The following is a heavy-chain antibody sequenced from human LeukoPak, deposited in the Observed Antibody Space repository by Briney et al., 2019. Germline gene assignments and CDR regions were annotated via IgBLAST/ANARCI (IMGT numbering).Heavy chain of an antibody. D-gene: IGHD3-22*01. CDR1: GFAFSIYA. CDR2: FSGSGGRT. CDR3: AKGLSYESSAAFDY. J-gene: IGHJ4*02. Sequence: GGSLRLSCTASGFAFSIYAMTWVHQAPGKGLEGVSVFSGSGGRTYYADSVKGRFTISRDNSRNTLYLQMNSLRAADTAVYYCAKGLSYESSAAFDYWGQGTLVTVSS. V-gene: IGHV3-23*01.